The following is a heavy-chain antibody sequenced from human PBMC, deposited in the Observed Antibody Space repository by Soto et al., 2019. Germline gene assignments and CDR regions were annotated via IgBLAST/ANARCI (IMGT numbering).Heavy chain of an antibody. D-gene: IGHD3-22*01. CDR2: IYYSGST. J-gene: IGHJ4*02. CDR1: GGSISSSSYY. V-gene: IGHV4-39*01. CDR3: ANGPYYYDSSGYYFDY. Sequence: PSETLSLTCTVSGGSISSSSYYWGWIRQPPGKGLEWIGSIYYSGSTYYNPSLKSRVTISVDTSKNQFSLKLSSVTAADTAVYYCANGPYYYDSSGYYFDYWGQGTLVTVSS.